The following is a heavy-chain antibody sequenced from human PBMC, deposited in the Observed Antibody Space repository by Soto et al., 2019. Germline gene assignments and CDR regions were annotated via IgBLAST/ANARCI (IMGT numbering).Heavy chain of an antibody. CDR3: ARDCSQDEATVSPIVLVFDI. J-gene: IGHJ3*02. D-gene: IGHD2-8*02. Sequence: HPGKGLEWIGYIYYSGSTYYNPSIKSRVTISVDTSKNQFSLKLSSVTAADTAVYYCARDCSQDEATVSPIVLVFDIWGHGTMVTVSS. V-gene: IGHV4-31*02. CDR2: IYYSGST.